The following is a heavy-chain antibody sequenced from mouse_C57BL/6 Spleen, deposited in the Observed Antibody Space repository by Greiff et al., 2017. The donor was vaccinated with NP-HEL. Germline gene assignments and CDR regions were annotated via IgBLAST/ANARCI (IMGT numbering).Heavy chain of an antibody. D-gene: IGHD4-1*01. Sequence: EVQVVESGGGLVKPGGSLKLSCAASGFTFSSYAMSWVRQTPEKRLEWVATISDGGSYTYYPDNVKGRFTISRDNAKNNLYLQMSHLKSEDTAMYYCASLTGYFDCWGQGTTLTVSS. CDR1: GFTFSSYA. CDR2: ISDGGSYT. CDR3: ASLTGYFDC. V-gene: IGHV5-4*01. J-gene: IGHJ2*01.